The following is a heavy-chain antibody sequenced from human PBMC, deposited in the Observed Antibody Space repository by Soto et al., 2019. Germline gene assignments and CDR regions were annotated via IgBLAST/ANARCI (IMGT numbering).Heavy chain of an antibody. CDR3: TGAGIKGELLDY. Sequence: QVQLVESGGGVVQPGRSLRLSCAASGFTFNNYGMHWVRQAPGKGLEWVALIWHDGSNKVYADSVKGRFTISRDNSKNTLNLQMNSLRVGDTAVYYCTGAGIKGELLDYWGQGTQVTVSS. CDR1: GFTFNNYG. J-gene: IGHJ4*02. CDR2: IWHDGSNK. D-gene: IGHD1-26*01. V-gene: IGHV3-33*01.